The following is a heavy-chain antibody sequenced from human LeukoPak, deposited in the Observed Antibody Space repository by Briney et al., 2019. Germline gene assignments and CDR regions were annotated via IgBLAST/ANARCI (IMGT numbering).Heavy chain of an antibody. D-gene: IGHD5-12*01. Sequence: GGSLRPSWAGSGFTFSSYGVHWVRQAPGKGLEWVAVISNDGNNKYYPDSVKGRFTISRDNSKNTLYLQMNSLRAEDTAVYYCAKDSGEYTGYDYVRPHYDYYYYGMDVWGQGTTVTVSS. V-gene: IGHV3-30*18. CDR2: ISNDGNNK. CDR1: GFTFSSYG. J-gene: IGHJ6*02. CDR3: AKDSGEYTGYDYVRPHYDYYYYGMDV.